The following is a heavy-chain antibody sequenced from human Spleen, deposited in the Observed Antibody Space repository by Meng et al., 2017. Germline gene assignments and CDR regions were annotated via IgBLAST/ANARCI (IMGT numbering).Heavy chain of an antibody. CDR2: ISSSGSST. CDR3: VRGAGRDARCYSVY. Sequence: GESLKISCAASGFTFGNYAMNWVRQAPGKGLEWVSTISSSGSSTYYADPVKGRFTISRDNAKNSLYLQMNSLTAEDTAIYYCVRGAGRDARCYSVYWGQGTLVTVSS. D-gene: IGHD2-15*01. CDR1: GFTFGNYA. J-gene: IGHJ4*02. V-gene: IGHV3-21*01.